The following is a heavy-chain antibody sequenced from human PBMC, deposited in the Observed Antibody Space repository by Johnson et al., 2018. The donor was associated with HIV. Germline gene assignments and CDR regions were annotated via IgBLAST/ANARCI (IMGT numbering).Heavy chain of an antibody. CDR3: ARGSYYDSSGDAFDI. J-gene: IGHJ3*02. D-gene: IGHD3-22*01. CDR1: GFIVSNNY. V-gene: IGHV3-66*03. Sequence: EVQLVESGGGLIQPGGSLRVSCAASGFIVSNNYMTWVRQAPGKGLEWVSVIYSGGSTYYADSVKGRFTISRDNSKNTLYLQMNSLRAEDTAVYYCARGSYYDSSGDAFDIWGQGTKVSVSS. CDR2: IYSGGST.